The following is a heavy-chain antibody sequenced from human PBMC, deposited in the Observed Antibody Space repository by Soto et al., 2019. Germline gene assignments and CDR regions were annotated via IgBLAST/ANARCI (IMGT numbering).Heavy chain of an antibody. J-gene: IGHJ4*02. CDR1: GYTFTSYG. CDR2: ISAYNGNT. D-gene: IGHD4-17*01. CDR3: AGATGGPHPALLDS. Sequence: QVQLVQSGAEVKKPGASVKVSCKASGYTFTSYGINWVRQAPGQGLEWMGWISAYNGNTNYAQKLQGRVTMTTDTSTSTAYMERRSLRADDTAEYYCAGATGGPHPALLDSWGQGTLVTVSS. V-gene: IGHV1-18*01.